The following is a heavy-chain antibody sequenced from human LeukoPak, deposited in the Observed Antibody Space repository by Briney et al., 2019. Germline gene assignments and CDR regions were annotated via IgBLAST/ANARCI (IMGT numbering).Heavy chain of an antibody. CDR1: GGFISGYY. CDR2: IHTSGRT. J-gene: IGHJ4*02. Sequence: SETLSLTCLFSGGFISGYYWSWIRQPAGKGLEWIGRIHTSGRTNYNPSLKSPVTMSVDTSKNQFCMKLSALTAADTAVYYCAREDDSSGQGWWGQGTLVTVFS. V-gene: IGHV4-4*07. CDR3: AREDDSSGQGW. D-gene: IGHD3-22*01.